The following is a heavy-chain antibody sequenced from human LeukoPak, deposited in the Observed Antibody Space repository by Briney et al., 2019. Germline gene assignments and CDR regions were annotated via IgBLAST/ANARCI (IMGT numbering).Heavy chain of an antibody. V-gene: IGHV1-46*01. CDR2: INPSGGST. CDR1: GYTFTSYY. CDR3: ARVDSTYGYAGGNYFDS. Sequence: ASVKVSCKASGYTFTSYYMHWVRQAPGQGLEWMGIINPSGGSTSYAQKFQGRVTMTRDTSTSTVYMELSSLRSEDTAVYYCARVDSTYGYAGGNYFDSWGQGTLVTVSS. D-gene: IGHD5-18*01. J-gene: IGHJ4*02.